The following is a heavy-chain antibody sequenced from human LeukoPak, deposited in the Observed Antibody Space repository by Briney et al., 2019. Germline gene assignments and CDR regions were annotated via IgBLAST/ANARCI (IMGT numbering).Heavy chain of an antibody. D-gene: IGHD3-10*01. Sequence: GGSLRLSCAASGFTFRSFVMHWVRQAPGKGLEWVADISYEDGITQYYSYSVNSPFTISRDNSSYAVSLEMNSLRVDDTAMYYCSKERSEKYYSSGSYFDYWGQGTLVTVSS. V-gene: IGHV3-30*04. CDR2: ISYEDGITQ. J-gene: IGHJ4*02. CDR1: GFTFRSFV. CDR3: SKERSEKYYSSGSYFDY.